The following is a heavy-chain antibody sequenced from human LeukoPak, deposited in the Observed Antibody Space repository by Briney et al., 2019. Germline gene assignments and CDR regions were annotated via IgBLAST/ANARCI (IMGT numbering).Heavy chain of an antibody. V-gene: IGHV1-8*01. CDR1: GYTFTNFD. D-gene: IGHD7-27*01. CDR3: ARGPPNWGMVGY. J-gene: IGHJ4*02. CDR2: MKSNNGHT. Sequence: RASVKVSCTASGYTFTNFDFNWVRQATGQGLEWMGWMKSNNGHTGYAQKFQGRVTMTRDTSISTAYMELSSLTFEDTAVYYCARGPPNWGMVGYWGQGTLVTVSS.